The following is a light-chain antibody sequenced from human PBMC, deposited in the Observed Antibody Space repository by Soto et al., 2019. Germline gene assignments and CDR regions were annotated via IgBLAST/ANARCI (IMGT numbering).Light chain of an antibody. V-gene: IGKV1-33*01. CDR3: QQFQSAPYT. Sequence: DIQMTQSPSPLSASVGDRVTFSCQASQDIGPFLNWYQQTSGKAPRLLIYDAAHLETGVSSRFSGSGSGTHFTFTISSLQPEDVATYYCQQFQSAPYTFGQGTKLEIK. CDR1: QDIGPF. CDR2: DAA. J-gene: IGKJ2*01.